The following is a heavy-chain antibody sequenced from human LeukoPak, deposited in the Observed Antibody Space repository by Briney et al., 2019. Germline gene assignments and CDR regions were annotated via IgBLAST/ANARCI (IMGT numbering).Heavy chain of an antibody. Sequence: SETLSLTCTVSGGSISSSSYYWSWIRQPLGKGLEWIGEINHSGSTNYNPSLKSRVTISVDTSKNQFSLKLSSVTAADTAVYYCAAGPAADDAFDIWGQGTMVTVSS. CDR1: GGSISSSSYY. J-gene: IGHJ3*02. V-gene: IGHV4-39*07. D-gene: IGHD6-13*01. CDR3: AAGPAADDAFDI. CDR2: INHSGST.